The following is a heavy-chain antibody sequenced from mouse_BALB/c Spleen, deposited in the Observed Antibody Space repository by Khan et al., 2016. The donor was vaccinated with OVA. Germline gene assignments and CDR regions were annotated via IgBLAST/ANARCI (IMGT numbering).Heavy chain of an antibody. J-gene: IGHJ3*01. CDR2: ITSGGSYT. Sequence: EVQLVESGGDLVKPGGSLKLSCAASGFTFSSYTMSWVRQTPEKRLEWVATITSGGSYTYYPDSVKGRFTISRDNAKNTLYLQMSSLKSEDSAISYCSVSYWGQGTLVTVSA. CDR1: GFTFSSYT. CDR3: SVSY. V-gene: IGHV5-6-4*01.